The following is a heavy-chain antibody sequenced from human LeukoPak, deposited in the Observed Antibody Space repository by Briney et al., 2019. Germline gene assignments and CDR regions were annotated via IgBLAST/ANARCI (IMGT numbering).Heavy chain of an antibody. Sequence: GGSLRLSCAASGFTFSSYAMSWVRQAPGKGLEWVSAINCSGGSTYYADSVKGRFTISRDNSKNTLYLQIKSLTAEDTAVYYCAKVGNPAQTIGSLGAFDYSGPGELVTVSS. D-gene: IGHD3-9*01. V-gene: IGHV3-23*01. CDR2: INCSGGST. CDR1: GFTFSSYA. J-gene: IGHJ4*02. CDR3: AKVGNPAQTIGSLGAFDY.